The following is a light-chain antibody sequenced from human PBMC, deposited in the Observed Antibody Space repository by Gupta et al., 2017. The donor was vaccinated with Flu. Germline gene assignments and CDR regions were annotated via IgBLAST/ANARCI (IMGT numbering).Light chain of an antibody. V-gene: IGLV1-47*01. CDR1: SSNIGSNY. CDR2: RNN. CDR3: AAWDDSLSGPIYV. J-gene: IGLJ1*01. Sequence: GRRVQCRTTPCSGSSSNIGSNYVYWYQQLPGTAPKLLIYRNNQRPSGVPDRFSGSKSGTSASLAISGLRSEDEADYYCAAWDDSLSGPIYVFGTGTKVTVL.